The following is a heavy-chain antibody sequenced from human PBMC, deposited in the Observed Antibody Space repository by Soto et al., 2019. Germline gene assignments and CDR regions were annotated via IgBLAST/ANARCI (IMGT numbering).Heavy chain of an antibody. CDR2: ISGSGGST. V-gene: IGHV3-23*01. D-gene: IGHD6-19*01. J-gene: IGHJ1*01. CDR1: GFTFSSYA. CDR3: AKPSYSSGWYGSAEYFQH. Sequence: EVQLLESGGGLVQPGGSLRLSCAASGFTFSSYAMSWVRQAPGKGLEWVSAISGSGGSTYYADSVKGRFTISRDNSKNTLYLQMNSLRAEDTAVYYCAKPSYSSGWYGSAEYFQHWGQGTLVTVSS.